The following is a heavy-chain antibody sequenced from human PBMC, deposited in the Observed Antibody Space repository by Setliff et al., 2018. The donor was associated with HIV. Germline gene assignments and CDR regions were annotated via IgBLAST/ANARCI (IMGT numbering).Heavy chain of an antibody. V-gene: IGHV3-7*01. D-gene: IGHD3-22*01. Sequence: GGSLRLSCAASGFTFSRYWMSWVRQAPGKGLEWVANINQDGSEKYYVDSVKGRFTISRDNAKNSLYLQMDSLRAEDTAVYYCAKDRESDDSSGYSGYWGQGTLVTVSS. CDR3: AKDRESDDSSGYSGY. CDR2: INQDGSEK. CDR1: GFTFSRYW. J-gene: IGHJ4*02.